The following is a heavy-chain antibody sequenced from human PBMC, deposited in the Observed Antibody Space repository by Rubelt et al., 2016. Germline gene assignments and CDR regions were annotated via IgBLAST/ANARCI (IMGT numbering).Heavy chain of an antibody. CDR2: ITGNSGYI. CDR3: AKDRQWLVHTFDY. Sequence: GGGLEWVSSITGNSGYIYYADSVKGRFTISRDNSKNTLYLQMNSLRAEDTAVYYCAKDRQWLVHTFDYWGQGTLVTVSS. V-gene: IGHV3-21*04. D-gene: IGHD6-19*01. J-gene: IGHJ4*02.